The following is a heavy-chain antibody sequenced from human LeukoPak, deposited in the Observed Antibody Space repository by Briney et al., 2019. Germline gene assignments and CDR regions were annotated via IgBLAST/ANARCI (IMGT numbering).Heavy chain of an antibody. V-gene: IGHV3-21*01. Sequence: GGSLRLSCAVSGFTFSKCWMSWVRQVPGKGLEWVSSISSSSSYIYYADSVKGRFTISRDNAKNSLYLQMNSLRAEDTAVYYCARDPGWEQWQNWFAPWGQGTLVTVSS. J-gene: IGHJ5*02. CDR2: ISSSSSYI. CDR1: GFTFSKCW. CDR3: ARDPGWEQWQNWFAP. D-gene: IGHD6-19*01.